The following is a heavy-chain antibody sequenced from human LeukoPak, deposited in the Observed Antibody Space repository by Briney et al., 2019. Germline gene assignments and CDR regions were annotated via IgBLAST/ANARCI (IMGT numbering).Heavy chain of an antibody. Sequence: GGSLRLSCAASGFTVSSNYMSWVRQAPGKGLVWVSVIYSGGSTYYADSVKGRFTISRDNSKNTLYLQMNSLRAEDTAVYYCARVERNGRGYYYYYYMDVWGKGTTVTVSS. V-gene: IGHV3-53*01. J-gene: IGHJ6*03. D-gene: IGHD3-10*01. CDR2: IYSGGST. CDR1: GFTVSSNY. CDR3: ARVERNGRGYYYYYYMDV.